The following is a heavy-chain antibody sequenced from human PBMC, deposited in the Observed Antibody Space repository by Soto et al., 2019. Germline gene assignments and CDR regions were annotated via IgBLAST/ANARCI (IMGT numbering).Heavy chain of an antibody. D-gene: IGHD4-17*01. CDR2: ISYDGSKE. CDR1: GFTFSSYA. CDR3: ASDRNDYGGYTTVDY. Sequence: QVQLVESGGGVVQPGRSLRLSCAASGFTFSSYAMHWVRQAPGKGLEWVAVISYDGSKEYYADSVKGRFTISRDNSKNTLYLQMNSLRSEDTAVYFCASDRNDYGGYTTVDYWGQGTLVTVSS. V-gene: IGHV3-30-3*01. J-gene: IGHJ4*02.